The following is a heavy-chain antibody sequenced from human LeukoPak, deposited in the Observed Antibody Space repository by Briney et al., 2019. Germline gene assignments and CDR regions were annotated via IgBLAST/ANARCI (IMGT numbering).Heavy chain of an antibody. J-gene: IGHJ5*02. CDR2: INHSGST. CDR3: ARAPGRRSGYSYAPKVFWFDP. V-gene: IGHV4-34*01. CDR1: GGSFSGYY. Sequence: SETLSLTCAVYGGSFSGYYWSWIRQPPGKGLEWIGEINHSGSTNYNPSLKSRVTISVDTSKNQFSLKLSSVTAADTAVYYCARAPGRRSGYSYAPKVFWFDPWGQGTLVTVSS. D-gene: IGHD5-18*01.